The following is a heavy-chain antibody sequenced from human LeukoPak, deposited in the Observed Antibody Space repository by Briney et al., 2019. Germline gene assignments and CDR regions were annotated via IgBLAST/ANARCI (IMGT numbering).Heavy chain of an antibody. Sequence: GGSLRLSCAASGFTVSSNYMSWVRQAPGKGLEWGSVIYSGGSTYYSDSVKGRFAISRDNSKNTLYLQLNSLRAEDTAVYYCARDIEGYFDYWGQGPLVTVSS. D-gene: IGHD3-16*02. CDR1: GFTVSSNY. V-gene: IGHV3-66*01. J-gene: IGHJ4*02. CDR3: ARDIEGYFDY. CDR2: IYSGGST.